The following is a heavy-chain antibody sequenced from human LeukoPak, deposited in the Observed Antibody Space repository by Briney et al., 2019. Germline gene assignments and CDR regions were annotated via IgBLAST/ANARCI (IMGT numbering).Heavy chain of an antibody. V-gene: IGHV1-69*13. Sequence: SVKVSCKASGGTFSSYAISWVRQAPGQGLEWMGGIIPIFGTANYAQKFQGRVTITADESTSTAYMELSSLRSEDTAVYYCASQDIVVVPAAIGLSYYYYYYMDVWGKGTTVTVSS. CDR3: ASQDIVVVPAAIGLSYYYYYYMDV. CDR1: GGTFSSYA. CDR2: IIPIFGTA. J-gene: IGHJ6*03. D-gene: IGHD2-2*02.